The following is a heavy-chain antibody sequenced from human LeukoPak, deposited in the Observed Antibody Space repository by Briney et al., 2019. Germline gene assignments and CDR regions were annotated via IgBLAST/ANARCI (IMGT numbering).Heavy chain of an antibody. CDR1: GGSISSYY. D-gene: IGHD3-10*01. CDR2: IYYSGST. V-gene: IGHV4-59*12. J-gene: IGHJ5*02. CDR3: RGPPRTLLRGVKSGWFDP. Sequence: SETLSLTCTVSGGSISSYYWSWIRQPPGKGLEWIGYIYYSGSTNYNPSLKSRVTISVDTSKNQFSLKLSSVSAADTAVYARRGPPRTLLRGVKSGWFDPWGQGTLVTVSS.